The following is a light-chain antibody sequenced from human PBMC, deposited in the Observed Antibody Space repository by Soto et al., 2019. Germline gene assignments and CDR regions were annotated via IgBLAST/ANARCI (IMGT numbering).Light chain of an antibody. J-gene: IGKJ3*01. CDR2: DAS. Sequence: DLLMTQSPSSLSASVGDTVTITCQASQDITNHLNWYQQKPGKAPNLLIYDASHLETGVPSRFSGSGSGTYFPLTISSLQPEDIATYYCQKYDDVPQFGPGTKVD. V-gene: IGKV1-33*01. CDR1: QDITNH. CDR3: QKYDDVPQ.